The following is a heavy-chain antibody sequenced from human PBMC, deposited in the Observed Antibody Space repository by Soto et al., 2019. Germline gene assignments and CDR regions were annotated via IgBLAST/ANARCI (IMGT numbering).Heavy chain of an antibody. CDR3: ASSYYNGSSGPFDY. V-gene: IGHV4-31*03. CDR1: GDFISSDFYY. CDR2: IYYSGTT. Sequence: QVQLQESGPGLVKPSQTLSLTCTVSGDFISSDFYYWSWIRQRPGKGLEWISFIYYSGTTYYNPSLERRATISADTSENQFSLKLNSVSAADTAVYYCASSYYNGSSGPFDYWGQGTLVTVSS. J-gene: IGHJ4*02. D-gene: IGHD3-22*01.